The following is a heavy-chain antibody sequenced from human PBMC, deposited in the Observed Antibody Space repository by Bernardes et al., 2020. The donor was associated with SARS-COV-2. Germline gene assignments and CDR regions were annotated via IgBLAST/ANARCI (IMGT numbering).Heavy chain of an antibody. CDR1: GFSLSTSGVG. J-gene: IGHJ3*02. CDR2: IYWDDDK. V-gene: IGHV2-5*02. Sequence: SSPTLVKPTQTLTLTCTFSGFSLSTSGVGVGWIRQPPGKALEWLALIYWDDDKRYSPSLKSRLTITKDTSKNQVVLTMTNMDPVDTATYYCAHRRSPYDAFDIWGQGTMVTVSS. CDR3: AHRRSPYDAFDI.